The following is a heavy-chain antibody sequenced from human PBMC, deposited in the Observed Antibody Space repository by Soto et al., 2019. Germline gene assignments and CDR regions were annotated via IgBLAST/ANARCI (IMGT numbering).Heavy chain of an antibody. CDR2: ISGSGGST. V-gene: IGHV3-23*01. J-gene: IGHJ4*02. Sequence: GGSLRLSCAASGFTFSSYAMSWVRQAPGKGLEWVSAISGSGGSTYYADSVKGRFTISRDNSKNTLYLQMNSLRAEDTAVYYCAKSVEGWELLPVGGFDYWGQGTLVTVSS. CDR1: GFTFSSYA. CDR3: AKSVEGWELLPVGGFDY. D-gene: IGHD1-26*01.